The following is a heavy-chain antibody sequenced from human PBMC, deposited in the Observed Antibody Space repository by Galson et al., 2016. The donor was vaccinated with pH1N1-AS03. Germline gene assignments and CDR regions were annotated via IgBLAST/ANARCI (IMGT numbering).Heavy chain of an antibody. D-gene: IGHD2-8*01. Sequence: SLRLSCAASGFTFNRSWMNWVRQAPGKGLEWVANIKQDGSEKYYVDSVKGRFTISRGNAKNSLYLQMNSLRAEDTAVYYCFEINNGGGQGTLVTVSS. CDR3: FEINNG. CDR1: GFTFNRSW. CDR2: IKQDGSEK. V-gene: IGHV3-7*01. J-gene: IGHJ4*02.